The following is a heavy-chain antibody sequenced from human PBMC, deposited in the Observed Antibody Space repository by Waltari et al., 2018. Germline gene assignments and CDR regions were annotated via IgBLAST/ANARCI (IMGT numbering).Heavy chain of an antibody. Sequence: QLLDSGGDLAQPGGSVRLSCEASGFTFRNYAINWVRPAPGRGLWWCCAISGAVTPYYADPVKGRFTLARDNSKNTLQLQMNSLRPEDSAVYFCTRGDFWTGSYTDAYAMDVWGHGTTVTVSS. D-gene: IGHD3-3*01. CDR3: TRGDFWTGSYTDAYAMDV. J-gene: IGHJ6*02. CDR1: GFTFRNYA. CDR2: ISGAVTP. V-gene: IGHV3-23*01.